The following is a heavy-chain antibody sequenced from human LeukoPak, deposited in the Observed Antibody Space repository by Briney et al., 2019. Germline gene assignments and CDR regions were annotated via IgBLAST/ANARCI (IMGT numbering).Heavy chain of an antibody. CDR2: ISSRSSTI. Sequence: GGSLRLSCAASGFTFSSYSMNWVRQAPGKGLEWVSYISSRSSTIYYADSVKGRFTISRDNAKNSLYLQMNSLRAEDTAVYYCARDQCSGGSWGYYYYYGMDVWGQGTTVTVSS. J-gene: IGHJ6*02. V-gene: IGHV3-48*01. CDR3: ARDQCSGGSWGYYYYYGMDV. D-gene: IGHD2-15*01. CDR1: GFTFSSYS.